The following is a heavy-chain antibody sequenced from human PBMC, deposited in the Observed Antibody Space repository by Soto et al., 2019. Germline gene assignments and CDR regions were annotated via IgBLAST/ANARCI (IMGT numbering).Heavy chain of an antibody. J-gene: IGHJ3*01. V-gene: IGHV1-3*01. CDR3: VREIEGTSDAFDV. D-gene: IGHD3-10*01. Sequence: ASVKVSCRTSGYTFTTFNIHWVRQDPGQGLEWMGWINPGNGNTKYSQKFQGRVTISRDTSATTTYMELSSLRSEDTAVYYCVREIEGTSDAFDVWGRGTMVTVSS. CDR1: GYTFTTFN. CDR2: INPGNGNT.